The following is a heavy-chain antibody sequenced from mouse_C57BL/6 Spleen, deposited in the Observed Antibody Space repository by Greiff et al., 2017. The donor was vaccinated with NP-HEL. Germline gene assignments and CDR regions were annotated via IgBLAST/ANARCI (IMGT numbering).Heavy chain of an antibody. CDR2: ISDGGSYT. Sequence: VQLKESGGGLVKPGGSLKLSCAASGFTFSSYAMSWVHQTPEKRLEWVATISDGGSYTYYPDNVKGRFTISRDNAKNNLYLQMSHLKSEDTAMYYCARADYYGSSYWYFDVWGTGTTVTVSS. V-gene: IGHV5-4*01. J-gene: IGHJ1*03. D-gene: IGHD1-1*01. CDR1: GFTFSSYA. CDR3: ARADYYGSSYWYFDV.